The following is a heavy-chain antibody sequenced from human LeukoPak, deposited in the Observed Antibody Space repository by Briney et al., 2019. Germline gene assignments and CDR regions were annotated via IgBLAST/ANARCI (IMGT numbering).Heavy chain of an antibody. D-gene: IGHD3-16*01. J-gene: IGHJ6*03. V-gene: IGHV3-30*02. CDR2: IWYGGSNK. Sequence: GGSLRLSCAASGFTFSSYGMHWVRQAPGKGLEWVAVIWYGGSNKYYADSVKGRFTISRDNSKNTLYLQMNSLRAEDTAVYYCAKGRSIGDYYYYMDVWGKGTTVTVSS. CDR1: GFTFSSYG. CDR3: AKGRSIGDYYYYMDV.